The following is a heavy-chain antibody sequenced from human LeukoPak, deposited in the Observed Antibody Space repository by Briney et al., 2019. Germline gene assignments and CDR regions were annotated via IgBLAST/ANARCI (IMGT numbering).Heavy chain of an antibody. Sequence: GGSLRLSCAASGFTFSSYEMNWVRQAPGKGLEWVSYISSSGSTIYYADSVKGRFTISRDNSKNTLYLQMNSLRAEDTAVYYCARVATFYNFDYWGQGTLVTVSS. V-gene: IGHV3-48*03. CDR1: GFTFSSYE. CDR2: ISSSGSTI. CDR3: ARVATFYNFDY. D-gene: IGHD5-12*01. J-gene: IGHJ4*02.